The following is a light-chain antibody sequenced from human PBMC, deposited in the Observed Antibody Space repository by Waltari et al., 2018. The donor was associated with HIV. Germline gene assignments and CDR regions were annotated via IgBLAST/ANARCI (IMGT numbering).Light chain of an antibody. V-gene: IGLV3-21*02. Sequence: SSVLTQPPSVSVAPGQTVSMTCEGNNVGSKDVHWYQQKPGRAPVLVVYDDSDRPSGIPERFSGSKSGNTSTLSSSRVEVGDGADYYCQVWDIISAYVIFGGGTKLTVL. J-gene: IGLJ2*01. CDR1: NVGSKD. CDR2: DDS. CDR3: QVWDIISAYVI.